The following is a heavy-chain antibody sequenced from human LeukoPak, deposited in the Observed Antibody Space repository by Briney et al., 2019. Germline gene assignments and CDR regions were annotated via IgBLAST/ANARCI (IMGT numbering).Heavy chain of an antibody. D-gene: IGHD3-10*01. V-gene: IGHV5-10-1*01. CDR3: AQYDSGHDS. CDR1: GYSCCNYW. J-gene: IGHJ4*02. CDR2: IDPRDCQT. Sequence: GESLKISCEAVGYSCCNYWITWGRQLAGKLVGWMGRIDPRDCQTNYRPSFQGHITISSDSSITTAYLEWSSVTVSETATYYGAQYDSGHDSRGKGTLVIVSS.